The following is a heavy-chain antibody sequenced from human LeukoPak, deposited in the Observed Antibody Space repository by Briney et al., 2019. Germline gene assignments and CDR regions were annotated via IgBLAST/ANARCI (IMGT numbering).Heavy chain of an antibody. Sequence: GGSLRLSCETSGFTFSTYGMHWVRQAPGKGLEWVALISFDGSDKSYGTSVKGRFTISRDNSKNTVSLRINSLRAEDTAVYYCAKDNQVGATGDYWGQGTLVTVSS. J-gene: IGHJ4*02. V-gene: IGHV3-30*18. D-gene: IGHD1-26*01. CDR3: AKDNQVGATGDY. CDR2: ISFDGSDK. CDR1: GFTFSTYG.